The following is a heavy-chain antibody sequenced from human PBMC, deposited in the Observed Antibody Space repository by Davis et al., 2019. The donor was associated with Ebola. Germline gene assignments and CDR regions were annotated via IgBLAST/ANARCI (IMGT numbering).Heavy chain of an antibody. CDR1: GFTLRDYY. J-gene: IGHJ6*02. D-gene: IGHD3-22*01. V-gene: IGHV3-11*06. CDR3: ARGFDYNDRSGYYGMDF. Sequence: GESLKIPRAAPGFTLRDYYISWIRQAPGKGMEWVSYIDISGYTEYAESVKGRFTSSRQNAQKPVSLQMNRLRAEDAAVYYCARGFDYNDRSGYYGMDFWGQGTTVTVSS. CDR2: IDISGYT.